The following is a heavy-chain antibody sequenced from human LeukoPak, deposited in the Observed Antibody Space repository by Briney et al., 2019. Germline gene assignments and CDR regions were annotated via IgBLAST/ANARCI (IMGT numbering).Heavy chain of an antibody. Sequence: SVKVSCKASGGTFSSYAISWVRQAPGQGLEWMGRIIPILGIANYAQKFQGRVTITADKSTSTAYMELSSLRSEDTAVYYCARGYYGSSGDDYWGQGTLVTVSS. CDR1: GGTFSSYA. CDR2: IIPILGIA. D-gene: IGHD3-22*01. CDR3: ARGYYGSSGDDY. J-gene: IGHJ4*02. V-gene: IGHV1-69*04.